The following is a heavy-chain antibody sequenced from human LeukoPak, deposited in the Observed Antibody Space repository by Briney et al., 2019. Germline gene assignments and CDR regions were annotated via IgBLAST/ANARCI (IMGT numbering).Heavy chain of an antibody. CDR3: ARYVVYGSGKYYFDY. D-gene: IGHD3-10*01. Sequence: PSETLSLTCTVSGGSINNYYWSWIRQPPGKGLEWIGYIYYRGSTNYNPSLKSRVTFSVDTSKNQFSLRLSSVTAADTAVYLCARYVVYGSGKYYFDYWGQGSLVTVSS. CDR1: GGSINNYY. J-gene: IGHJ4*02. CDR2: IYYRGST. V-gene: IGHV4-59*08.